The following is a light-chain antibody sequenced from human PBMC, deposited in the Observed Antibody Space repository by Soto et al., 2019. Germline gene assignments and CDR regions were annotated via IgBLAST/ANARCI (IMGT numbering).Light chain of an antibody. J-gene: IGKJ5*01. Sequence: DNRLTQSPSSISSSVGDRVTITCRASQAVNSWLAWLQQKPGMAPKLVIYDVSSLQSGVPSRFSGSGSGTEFTLTISSLQPEDFVTYYCQQSNNHPISFGQGTRLEIK. CDR1: QAVNSW. CDR2: DVS. CDR3: QQSNNHPIS. V-gene: IGKV1-12*01.